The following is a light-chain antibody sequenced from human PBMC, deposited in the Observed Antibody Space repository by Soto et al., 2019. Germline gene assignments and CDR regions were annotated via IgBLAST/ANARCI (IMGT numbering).Light chain of an antibody. V-gene: IGLV2-14*01. J-gene: IGLJ2*01. Sequence: QSALTQPASVSGSPGQSITISCTGTSSDVGDYNYVSWYQQHPGKALKLMIFEVSNRPSGVSTRFSGSKSGNTASLTISGLQAEDEAAYYCSSYTGSSTHVIFGGGTKLTVL. CDR1: SSDVGDYNY. CDR3: SSYTGSSTHVI. CDR2: EVS.